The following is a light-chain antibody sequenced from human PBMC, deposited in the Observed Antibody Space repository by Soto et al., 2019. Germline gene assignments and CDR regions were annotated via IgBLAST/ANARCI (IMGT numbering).Light chain of an antibody. Sequence: EIVMTQSPATLSVSPGERATLSCRASQSVSSNLAWYQQKPGQAPRLLIYGASTRATGIPARFSGSGSGTAFTLTISSLQSEDFAVYYCQQYNNWLTWTFGQGTKLEIK. CDR1: QSVSSN. CDR2: GAS. CDR3: QQYNNWLTWT. V-gene: IGKV3-15*01. J-gene: IGKJ1*01.